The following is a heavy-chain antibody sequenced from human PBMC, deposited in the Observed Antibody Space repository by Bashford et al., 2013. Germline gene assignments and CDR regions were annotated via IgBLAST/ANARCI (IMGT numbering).Heavy chain of an antibody. CDR2: ISPRDSST. CDR1: GGSFSSYY. CDR3: ARDNSASYVSPARAGWWFDP. D-gene: IGHD2/OR15-2a*01. J-gene: IGHJ5*02. Sequence: ASVKVSCKASGGSFSSYYMHWVRQAPGQGLEWMGIISPRDSSTTYAHNFQGRVTMTRDTSTSTVYMELSSLRSDDTAVYYCARDNSASYVSPARAGWWFDPWGQGTLVTVSS. V-gene: IGHV1-46*01.